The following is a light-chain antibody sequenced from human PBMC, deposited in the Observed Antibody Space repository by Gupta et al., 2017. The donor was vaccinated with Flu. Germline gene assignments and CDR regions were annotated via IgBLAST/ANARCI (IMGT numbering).Light chain of an antibody. CDR1: NIGGRN. J-gene: IGLJ3*02. Sequence: SYALTQPLSVSVALGPTASITCGGNNIGGRNVHWYHQQPGPAPVFVVHSDTNRPSGIPERFSGSNSGNTATFTISRAQGGDEGFYYCQVWDSRACVFGGGTKLTGL. CDR2: SDT. CDR3: QVWDSRACV. V-gene: IGLV3-9*01.